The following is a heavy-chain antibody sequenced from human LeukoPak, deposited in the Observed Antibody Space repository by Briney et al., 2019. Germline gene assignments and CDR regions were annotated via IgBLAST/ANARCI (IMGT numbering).Heavy chain of an antibody. CDR2: IYTSGST. V-gene: IGHV4-4*07. CDR1: GGSISSYY. CDR3: ARKQWVEYYFES. D-gene: IGHD6-19*01. Sequence: SETLSLTCTVSGGSISSYYWSWIRQPAGKGLEWIGRIYTSGSTNYNPSLQSRVTISVDTYKNQFSLTLSSVTAADTAVYYCARKQWVEYYFESWGQGTLVTVSS. J-gene: IGHJ4*02.